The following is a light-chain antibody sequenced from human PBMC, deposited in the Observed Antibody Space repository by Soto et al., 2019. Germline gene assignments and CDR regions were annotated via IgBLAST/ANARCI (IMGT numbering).Light chain of an antibody. V-gene: IGKV1-33*01. CDR3: QQYDNLPLT. Sequence: DIQMTQSPSSLSASAGDRVTITCQANQDISNYLNWYQQKPGKAPKLLIYGASNLETGVPSRFSGSKSGTDFSFTISSLQPEDVATYYCQQYDNLPLTFGGGTKVEI. CDR1: QDISNY. J-gene: IGKJ4*01. CDR2: GAS.